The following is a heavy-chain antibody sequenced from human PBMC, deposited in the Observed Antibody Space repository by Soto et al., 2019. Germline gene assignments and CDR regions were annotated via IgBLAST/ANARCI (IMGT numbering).Heavy chain of an antibody. Sequence: EVQLLESGGGLVQPGGSLRLSCAASGFPFSTCAMAWVRQAPGKGLEWVSTISGSGGSTYYADSVKGRFTISGDNSKNTLYRKMNSLRAEDSAVYYCAKAPVTHAAAGRGGGGYFDYWGQGTLVTVSS. D-gene: IGHD6-13*01. CDR1: GFPFSTCA. V-gene: IGHV3-23*01. CDR3: AKAPVTHAAAGRGGGGYFDY. CDR2: ISGSGGST. J-gene: IGHJ4*02.